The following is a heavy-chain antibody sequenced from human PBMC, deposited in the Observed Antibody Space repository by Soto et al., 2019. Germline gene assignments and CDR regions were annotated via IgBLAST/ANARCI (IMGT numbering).Heavy chain of an antibody. V-gene: IGHV3-30-3*01. CDR3: AREPRHGYNDLDY. Sequence: QVQLVESGGGVVQPGRSLRLSCAASGFTFSSYTMHWVRQAPGKGLEWVALISYDGSVKYYADSVKGRFTISRDNSKNTLSRQMNSLRAEDTAVYFCAREPRHGYNDLDYWGQGSLVTVSS. CDR1: GFTFSSYT. CDR2: ISYDGSVK. J-gene: IGHJ4*02. D-gene: IGHD5-12*01.